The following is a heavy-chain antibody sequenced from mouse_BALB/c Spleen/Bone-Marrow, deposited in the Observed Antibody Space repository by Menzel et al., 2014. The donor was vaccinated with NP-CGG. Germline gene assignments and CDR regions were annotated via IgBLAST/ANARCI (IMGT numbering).Heavy chain of an antibody. D-gene: IGHD2-14*01. V-gene: IGHV14-3*02. CDR3: ASYRYAWYFDV. J-gene: IGHJ1*01. CDR2: IDPANGNT. Sequence: VQLKESGAELVKPGASVKLSCTASGFNIKDTYLHWVKQRPEQGLEWIGRIDPANGNTKYDPKFQGKATITADTSSNTAYQQLSSLTSEDTAVYYCASYRYAWYFDVWGAGTTVTVSS. CDR1: GFNIKDTY.